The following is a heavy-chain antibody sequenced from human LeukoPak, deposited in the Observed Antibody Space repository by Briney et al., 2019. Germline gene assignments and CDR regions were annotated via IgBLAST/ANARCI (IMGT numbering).Heavy chain of an antibody. CDR2: ISYSGSS. V-gene: IGHV4-39*01. Sequence: PSEPLSLTCTVSGGSISSSSYYWGWIRKPPGKGLDWIGSISYSGSSYDNPSLKSRVTISVDMSKNQFSLKLNSVTAADTAVYYCASFRFRGVPNGNDYWGQGTLVTVSS. CDR3: ASFRFRGVPNGNDY. CDR1: GGSISSSSYY. J-gene: IGHJ4*02. D-gene: IGHD1-1*01.